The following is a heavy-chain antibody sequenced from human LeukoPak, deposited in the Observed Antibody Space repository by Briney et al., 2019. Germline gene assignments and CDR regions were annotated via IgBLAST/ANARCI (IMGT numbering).Heavy chain of an antibody. J-gene: IGHJ4*01. D-gene: IGHD5-12*01. CDR3: ARGDSYDTTIDY. V-gene: IGHV3-66*02. CDR2: IYSGGST. Sequence: PAGSLRLSCAASGFTVSSNYMSWVRQAPGKGLEWVSVIYSGGSTYYADSVRGRFTISRDNSKSTLYLQMNSLRAEDTAVYYCARGDSYDTTIDYWGHGTLVTVSS. CDR1: GFTVSSNY.